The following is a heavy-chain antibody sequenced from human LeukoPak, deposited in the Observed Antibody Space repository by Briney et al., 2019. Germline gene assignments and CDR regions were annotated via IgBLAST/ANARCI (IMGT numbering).Heavy chain of an antibody. Sequence: GGSLRLSCAASGFTFSSYGMHWVRQAPGKGLEWVAVISYDGSNKYYADSVKGRFTISRDNSKNTLYPQMNSLRAEDTAVYYCAKATFRGSFYFDYWGQGTLVTVSS. CDR1: GFTFSSYG. J-gene: IGHJ4*02. V-gene: IGHV3-30*18. CDR2: ISYDGSNK. D-gene: IGHD5-12*01. CDR3: AKATFRGSFYFDY.